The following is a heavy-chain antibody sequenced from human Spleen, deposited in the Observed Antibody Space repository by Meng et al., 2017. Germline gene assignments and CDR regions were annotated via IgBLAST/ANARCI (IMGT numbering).Heavy chain of an antibody. J-gene: IGHJ5*02. CDR2: IYQSGST. D-gene: IGHD4-17*01. CDR1: DYSISSGYY. CDR3: ARDQRAAVTTTYNWFDP. Sequence: SETLSLTCTVSDYSISSGYYWGWIRQPPGKGLEWIASIYQSGSTYYNPSLKSRVTISVDKSKNQFSLKLSSVTAADTAVYYCARDQRAAVTTTYNWFDPWGQGTLVTVSS. V-gene: IGHV4-38-2*02.